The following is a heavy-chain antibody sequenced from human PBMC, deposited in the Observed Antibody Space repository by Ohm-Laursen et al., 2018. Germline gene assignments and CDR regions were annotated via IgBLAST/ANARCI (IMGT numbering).Heavy chain of an antibody. Sequence: GTLALTCTVSGRSISSYYWSWIRQPAGKGLEWIGRIYTSGSTNYNPSLKRRVTMSVDTSKNKFTLKLSSVTAADTAVYYCARAAGSSGWYYFDYWGQGTLVTVSS. J-gene: IGHJ4*02. CDR2: IYTSGST. D-gene: IGHD6-19*01. CDR3: ARAAGSSGWYYFDY. V-gene: IGHV4-4*07. CDR1: GRSISSYY.